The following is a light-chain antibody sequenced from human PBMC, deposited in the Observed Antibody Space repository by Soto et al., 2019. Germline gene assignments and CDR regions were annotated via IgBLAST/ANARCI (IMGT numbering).Light chain of an antibody. J-gene: IGKJ5*01. V-gene: IGKV3-11*01. Sequence: IVLTQSPATLSVSPWEGATLSSRASQSISSNLAWYQQKPGQAPRLLIYGASNRATGIPARFSGSGSGTDFTLTISNLEPEDFAVYYCQQRSNWPANFGQGTRLEIK. CDR1: QSISSN. CDR2: GAS. CDR3: QQRSNWPAN.